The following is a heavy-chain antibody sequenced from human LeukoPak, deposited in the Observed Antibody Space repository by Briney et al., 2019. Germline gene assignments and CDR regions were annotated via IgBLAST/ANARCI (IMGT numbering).Heavy chain of an antibody. Sequence: GSSVKVSCKASGGTFSSYAISWVRQAPGQGLEWMGGIIPIFGTANYAQKFQGRVTITTDESTSTAYMELSSLRSEDTAVYYCARAPSVLGSSSWGSNAFDIWGQGTMVTVSS. D-gene: IGHD6-13*01. CDR1: GGTFSSYA. J-gene: IGHJ3*02. V-gene: IGHV1-69*05. CDR3: ARAPSVLGSSSWGSNAFDI. CDR2: IIPIFGTA.